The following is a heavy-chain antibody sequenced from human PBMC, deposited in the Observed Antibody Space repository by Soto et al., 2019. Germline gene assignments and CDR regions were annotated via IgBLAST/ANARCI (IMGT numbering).Heavy chain of an antibody. CDR2: INHSGST. J-gene: IGHJ4*02. V-gene: IGHV4-34*01. D-gene: IGHD3-22*01. CDR1: GGSFSGYY. Sequence: SETLSLTCAVYGGSFSGYYWSWIRQPPGKSLEWIGEINHSGSTNSNPSLKSRVTISVDTSKNQFSLKLSSVTAADRAVYHCARGVPMIVEAQRDAPDKYYFDSWGQGTQVTVSS. CDR3: ARGVPMIVEAQRDAPDKYYFDS.